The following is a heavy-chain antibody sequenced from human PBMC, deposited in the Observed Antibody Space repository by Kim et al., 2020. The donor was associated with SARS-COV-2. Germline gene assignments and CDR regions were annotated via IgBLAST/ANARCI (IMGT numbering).Heavy chain of an antibody. Sequence: ASVKVSCKASGYTFTSYDINWVRQATGQGLEWMGWMNPNSGNTGYAQKFQGRVTMTRNTSISTAYMELSSLRSEDTAVYYCARVGPNKRGYSYGYYYYYGMDVWGQGTTVTVSS. D-gene: IGHD5-18*01. CDR3: ARVGPNKRGYSYGYYYYYGMDV. V-gene: IGHV1-8*01. J-gene: IGHJ6*02. CDR1: GYTFTSYD. CDR2: MNPNSGNT.